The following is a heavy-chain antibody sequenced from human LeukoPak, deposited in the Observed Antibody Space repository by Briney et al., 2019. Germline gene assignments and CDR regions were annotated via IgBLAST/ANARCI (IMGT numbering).Heavy chain of an antibody. CDR3: ARDHPSHGDYADY. V-gene: IGHV1-2*02. CDR2: INPNSGGT. J-gene: IGHJ4*02. D-gene: IGHD4-17*01. Sequence: ASVKVSCKASGYTFIDYYMHWVRQAPGQGLEWMGWINPNSGGTNYAQKFQGRVTMTRDTSISTAYMELSRLRSDDTAVYYCARDHPSHGDYADYWGQGTLVTVSS. CDR1: GYTFIDYY.